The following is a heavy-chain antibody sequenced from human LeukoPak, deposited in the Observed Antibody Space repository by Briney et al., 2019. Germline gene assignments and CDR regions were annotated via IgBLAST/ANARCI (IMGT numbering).Heavy chain of an antibody. D-gene: IGHD1-26*01. J-gene: IGHJ2*01. V-gene: IGHV4-39*07. CDR2: IYYSGST. Sequence: SETLSLTCTVSGGSISSSSYYWGWIRQPPGKGLEWIGSIYYSGSTYYNPSLKSRVTISVDTSKNQFSLKLSSVTAADTAVYYCARRLSSGGSYYVEWYFDLWGRGTLVTVSS. CDR3: ARRLSSGGSYYVEWYFDL. CDR1: GGSISSSSYY.